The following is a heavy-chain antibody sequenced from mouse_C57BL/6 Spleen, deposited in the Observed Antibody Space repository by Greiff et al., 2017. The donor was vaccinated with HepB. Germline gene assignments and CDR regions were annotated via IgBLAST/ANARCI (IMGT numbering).Heavy chain of an antibody. CDR3: ASSNSGFLDY. CDR1: GYSITSGYY. V-gene: IGHV3-6*01. Sequence: EVHLVESGPGLVKPSQSLSLTCSVTGYSITSGYYWNWIRQFPGNKLEWMGYISYDGSNNYNPSLKNRISITRDTSKNQFFLKLNSVTTEDTATYYCASSNSGFLDYWGQGTSVTVSS. D-gene: IGHD2-5*01. J-gene: IGHJ4*01. CDR2: ISYDGSN.